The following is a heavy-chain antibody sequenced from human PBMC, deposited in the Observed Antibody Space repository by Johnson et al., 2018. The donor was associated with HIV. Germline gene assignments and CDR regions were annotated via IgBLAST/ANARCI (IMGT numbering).Heavy chain of an antibody. CDR3: ARGQRASMIVVVDI. CDR1: AFTFSSYG. Sequence: QVQLVESGGGVVQPGGSLRLSCAASAFTFSSYGMHWVRQAPGKGLEWVAFIRSDGSNKYYADSVKGRFTISRDNSKNKLYLQMNSLRTDDKAVYYCARGQRASMIVVVDIWGQGTKVTVSS. J-gene: IGHJ3*02. D-gene: IGHD3-22*01. V-gene: IGHV3-30*02. CDR2: IRSDGSNK.